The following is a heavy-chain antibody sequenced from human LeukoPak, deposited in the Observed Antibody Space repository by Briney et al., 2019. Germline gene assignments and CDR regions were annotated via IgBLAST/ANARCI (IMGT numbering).Heavy chain of an antibody. CDR3: ARQRWLQGENWFDP. Sequence: GESLKISCKGSGYTFTSYWIAWVRQMPGKGLEWMGMIYPGDSDTRYSPSFQGQVTISADKSISTAYLQWSSLKASDTAMYYCARQRWLQGENWFDPWGQGTLVTVSS. CDR2: IYPGDSDT. CDR1: GYTFTSYW. D-gene: IGHD5-24*01. J-gene: IGHJ5*02. V-gene: IGHV5-51*01.